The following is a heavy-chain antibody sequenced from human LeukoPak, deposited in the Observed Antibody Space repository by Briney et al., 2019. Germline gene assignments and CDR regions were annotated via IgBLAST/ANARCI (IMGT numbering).Heavy chain of an antibody. CDR2: MYHSGST. D-gene: IGHD3-10*01. Sequence: PSETLSLTCTVSGYSISTGYYWGWIRQPPGKGLEWIGSMYHSGSTYYNPSLKSRVTMSADTSKNQFSRKLNSVTAADTAVYYCARVLDYYGSGTRDFDYWGQGILVTVSS. CDR1: GYSISTGYY. CDR3: ARVLDYYGSGTRDFDY. V-gene: IGHV4-38-2*02. J-gene: IGHJ4*02.